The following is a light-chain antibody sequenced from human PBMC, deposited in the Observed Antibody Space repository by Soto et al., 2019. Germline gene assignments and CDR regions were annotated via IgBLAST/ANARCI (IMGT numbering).Light chain of an antibody. CDR3: SSYADTDIVI. CDR1: ISDVGGYNF. Sequence: QSALTQPPSASGSPGQSVTISCAGTISDVGGYNFVSWYQQHPGKAPKLIIYEVTRRPSGVPDRFFGSKSGNTASLAVSGLRGEDEADYYCSSYADTDIVIFGGGTKVTVL. J-gene: IGLJ2*01. CDR2: EVT. V-gene: IGLV2-8*01.